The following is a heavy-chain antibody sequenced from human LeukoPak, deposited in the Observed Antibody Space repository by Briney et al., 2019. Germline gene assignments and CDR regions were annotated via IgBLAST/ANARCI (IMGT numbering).Heavy chain of an antibody. CDR2: IYPGDSDT. CDR3: ARHETGPYFDY. V-gene: IGHV5-51*01. D-gene: IGHD1-1*01. CDR1: EYSFTSYW. Sequence: GESLKISCKGSEYSFTSYWIGWVRQMPGKGLECMGIIYPGDSDTRYSPSFQGQVTISADRSISTAYLQWSSLKASDTAMYYCARHETGPYFDYWGQGTLVTVSS. J-gene: IGHJ4*02.